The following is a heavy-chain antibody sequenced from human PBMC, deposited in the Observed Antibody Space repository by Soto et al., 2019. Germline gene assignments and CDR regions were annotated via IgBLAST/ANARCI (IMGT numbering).Heavy chain of an antibody. Sequence: GWSLRLSCAASGFTFSSYGMHWVRQAPGKGLEWVAVIWYDGSNKYYADSVKGRFTISRDNSKNTLYLQMNSLRAEDTAVYYCARDFERENFLTGYYLGDYYGMDVWGQGTTVTVSS. D-gene: IGHD3-9*01. V-gene: IGHV3-33*01. CDR1: GFTFSSYG. CDR3: ARDFERENFLTGYYLGDYYGMDV. CDR2: IWYDGSNK. J-gene: IGHJ6*02.